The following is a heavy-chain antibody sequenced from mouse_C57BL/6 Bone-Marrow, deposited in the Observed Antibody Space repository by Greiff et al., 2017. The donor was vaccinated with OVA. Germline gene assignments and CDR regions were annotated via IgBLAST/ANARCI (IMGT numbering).Heavy chain of an antibody. J-gene: IGHJ3*01. Sequence: VQLQESGAELARPGASVKLSCKASGYTFTSYGISWVKQRTGQGLEWIGEIYPRSGNTYYNEKFKGKATLTADKSSSTAYMELRSLTSEDSAVYFCARGYYYGSSYWFAYWGQGTLVTVSA. CDR1: GYTFTSYG. CDR2: IYPRSGNT. CDR3: ARGYYYGSSYWFAY. D-gene: IGHD1-1*01. V-gene: IGHV1-81*01.